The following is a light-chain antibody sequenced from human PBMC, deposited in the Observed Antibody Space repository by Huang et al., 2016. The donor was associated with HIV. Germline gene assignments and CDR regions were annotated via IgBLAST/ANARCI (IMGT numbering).Light chain of an antibody. Sequence: EIVMTQSPATLSVSPGERATLSCRASQSVSSNFAWYQQKPGQAPRLLIYGASTRATGIPARFSGSGSGTEFTLTINSLQSEDFAVYYCQQYNNWPYIFGQGTKLEIK. V-gene: IGKV3-15*01. J-gene: IGKJ2*01. CDR1: QSVSSN. CDR2: GAS. CDR3: QQYNNWPYI.